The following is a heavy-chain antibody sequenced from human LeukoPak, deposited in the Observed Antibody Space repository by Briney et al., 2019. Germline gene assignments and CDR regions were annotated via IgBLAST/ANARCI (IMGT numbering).Heavy chain of an antibody. CDR2: ISYDGSNK. Sequence: GKSLRLSCAASGFTFSGYPIHWVRQAPGKGLEWVAVISYDGSNKYYADSVKGRFTISRDNSKNTLYLQMNSLRAEDTAVYYCARDTDYGGVDYWGQGTLVTVSS. V-gene: IGHV3-30-3*01. D-gene: IGHD4-23*01. CDR1: GFTFSGYP. J-gene: IGHJ4*02. CDR3: ARDTDYGGVDY.